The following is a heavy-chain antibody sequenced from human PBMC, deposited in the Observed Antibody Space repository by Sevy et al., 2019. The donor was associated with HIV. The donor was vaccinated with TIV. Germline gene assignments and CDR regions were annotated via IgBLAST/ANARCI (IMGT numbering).Heavy chain of an antibody. J-gene: IGHJ3*02. Sequence: GGFLRLSCAASGFTFSIYSMNWVRQAPGKGLEWVSSISSSSSYIYYTDSLKGRFAISRDNAKNSLYLQMNGLRAEDTAVYYCARDSDAENAFDIWGQGTMVTVSS. CDR3: ARDSDAENAFDI. D-gene: IGHD2-8*01. CDR2: ISSSSSYI. V-gene: IGHV3-21*01. CDR1: GFTFSIYS.